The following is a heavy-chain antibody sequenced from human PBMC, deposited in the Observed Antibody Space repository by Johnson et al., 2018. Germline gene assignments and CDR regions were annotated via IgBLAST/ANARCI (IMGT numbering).Heavy chain of an antibody. D-gene: IGHD3-3*01. V-gene: IGHV3-30*03. J-gene: IGHJ1*01. CDR3: ATGRFLEWLPTNEYFHH. CDR2: ISYDGTNK. CDR1: GFTFSSYG. Sequence: VQLVESGGGVVQPGRSLRLSCAASGFTFSSYGMHWVRQAPGKGLEWLAVISYDGTNKYYADSVKGRFTISRDNSRNTLYLQMNSLGGEDTAVYYWATGRFLEWLPTNEYFHHWGQGTLVTVSS.